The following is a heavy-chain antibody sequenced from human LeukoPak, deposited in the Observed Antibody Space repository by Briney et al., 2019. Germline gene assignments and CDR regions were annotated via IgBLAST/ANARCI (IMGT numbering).Heavy chain of an antibody. Sequence: GGSLRLSCVASGFPLTNSWMTWLRQAPEKGLEWVADIKLDGSEEYVDSVKGQFTISRDNAKNSVFLQMKSLTVEDTALYYCAKHRWFHFDSWGQGTLVTVSS. D-gene: IGHD3-16*02. CDR2: IKLDGSEE. CDR1: GFPLTNSW. CDR3: AKHRWFHFDS. J-gene: IGHJ4*02. V-gene: IGHV3-7*01.